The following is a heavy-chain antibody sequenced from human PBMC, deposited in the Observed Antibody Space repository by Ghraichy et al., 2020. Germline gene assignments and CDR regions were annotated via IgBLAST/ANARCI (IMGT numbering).Heavy chain of an antibody. CDR1: GYTFTGYY. CDR3: ARGGGGYSYDVSNGY. Sequence: ASVKVSCKASGYTFTGYYMHWVRQAPGQGLEWMGWINPNSGGTNYAQKFQGRVTMTRDTSISTVYMELSRLRSDDTAVYYCARGGGGYSYDVSNGYWGQGTLVTVSS. V-gene: IGHV1-2*02. J-gene: IGHJ4*02. CDR2: INPNSGGT. D-gene: IGHD5-18*01.